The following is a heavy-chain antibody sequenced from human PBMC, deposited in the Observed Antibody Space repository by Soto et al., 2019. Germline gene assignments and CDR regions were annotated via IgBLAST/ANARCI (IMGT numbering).Heavy chain of an antibody. D-gene: IGHD2-21*01. J-gene: IGHJ4*02. CDR3: AKVDPSISILCGFDY. CDR2: ISHDGNKE. V-gene: IGHV3-30*18. CDR1: GFTFSNYG. Sequence: GGSLRLSCAASGFTFSNYGIHWVRQAPGKGLEWVAVISHDGNKEYYADSVKGRFTVSRDNSKKTVHLQMNSLRAEDTAMYYCAKVDPSISILCGFDYWGPGTLDTVSS.